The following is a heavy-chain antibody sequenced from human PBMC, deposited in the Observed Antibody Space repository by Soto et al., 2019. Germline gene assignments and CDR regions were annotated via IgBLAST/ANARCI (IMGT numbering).Heavy chain of an antibody. CDR1: GGTFSSYA. D-gene: IGHD2-15*01. Sequence: QVQLVQSGAEVKKPGSSVKVSCKASGGTFSSYAISWVRQAPGQGLAWMGGIIPIFGTANYAQKFQGRVTITEDESTSTAYMELSSLRSEDTAVYYCARATSLNKVVVVAATQSSFYYYGMDVWGQGTTVTVSS. CDR3: ARATSLNKVVVVAATQSSFYYYGMDV. V-gene: IGHV1-69*12. CDR2: IIPIFGTA. J-gene: IGHJ6*02.